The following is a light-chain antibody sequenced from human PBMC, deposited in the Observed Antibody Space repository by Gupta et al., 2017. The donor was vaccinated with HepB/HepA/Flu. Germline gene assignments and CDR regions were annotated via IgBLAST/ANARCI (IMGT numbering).Light chain of an antibody. CDR3: QQYKRFTWT. CDR1: QSISSW. V-gene: IGKV1-5*03. Sequence: DIQMTQSPSTLSASVGDRVTITCRASQSISSWLAWYQQKPGKAPKLLIYKASSLESGVPSRFSGSGSGTEFTLTISSLQPDDFATYYCQQYKRFTWTFGQETKVEIK. CDR2: KAS. J-gene: IGKJ1*01.